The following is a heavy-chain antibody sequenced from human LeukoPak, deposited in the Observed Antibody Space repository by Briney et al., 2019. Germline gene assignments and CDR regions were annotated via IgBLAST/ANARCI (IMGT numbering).Heavy chain of an antibody. D-gene: IGHD1-7*01. V-gene: IGHV1-8*03. CDR3: ARVGSGTTGSDAFDI. J-gene: IGHJ3*02. CDR1: GYTFTNYY. Sequence: ASVKVSCKASGYTFTNYYMHWVRQAPGQGLEWMGGIIPLFGTPNYAQKFQGRVTITRNTSISTAYMELSSLRSEDTAVYYCARVGSGTTGSDAFDIWGQGTMVTVSS. CDR2: IIPLFGTP.